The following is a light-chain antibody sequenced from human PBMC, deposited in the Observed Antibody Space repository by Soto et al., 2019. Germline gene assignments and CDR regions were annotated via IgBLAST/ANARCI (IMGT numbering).Light chain of an antibody. CDR3: SSYTGSTNYV. CDR2: EVS. Sequence: QSVLTQPASVSGSPGQSITISCTGTSSDVGDYNYVSWYQQHPGKAPKLIIYEVSNRASGVSNRFSGSKSGNTASLTISGLQAEDEADYYCSSYTGSTNYVFGTGTKVTVL. J-gene: IGLJ1*01. V-gene: IGLV2-14*01. CDR1: SSDVGDYNY.